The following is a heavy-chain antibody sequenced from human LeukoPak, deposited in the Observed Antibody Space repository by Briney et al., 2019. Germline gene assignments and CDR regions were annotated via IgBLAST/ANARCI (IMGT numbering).Heavy chain of an antibody. J-gene: IGHJ4*02. Sequence: GGSLRLSCAASGFTSSSYEINWVRQAPGKGLEWLSYISSGGDTIYYADSLKGRFTISRDNSKNTLYLQMNSLRAEDTAVYYCAKDLVSGYDWGEFDYWGQGTLVTVSS. CDR3: AKDLVSGYDWGEFDY. CDR2: ISSGGDTI. V-gene: IGHV3-48*03. CDR1: GFTSSSYE. D-gene: IGHD5-12*01.